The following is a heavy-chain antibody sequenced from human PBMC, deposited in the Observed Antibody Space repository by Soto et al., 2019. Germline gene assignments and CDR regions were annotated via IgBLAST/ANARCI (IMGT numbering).Heavy chain of an antibody. D-gene: IGHD3-3*01. CDR2: INPNSGGT. CDR3: ATREWYGQANDFDY. J-gene: IGHJ4*02. CDR1: GYTFTGYY. Sequence: ASVKVSCKASGYTFTGYYMHWVRQAPGQGLEWMGWINPNSGGTNYAQKFQGRVTMTRDTSISTAYMELSRLRSDDTAVYYRATREWYGQANDFDYWGQGTLVTVSS. V-gene: IGHV1-2*02.